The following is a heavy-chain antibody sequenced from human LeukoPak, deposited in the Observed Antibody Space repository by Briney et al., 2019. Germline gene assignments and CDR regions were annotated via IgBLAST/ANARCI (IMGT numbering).Heavy chain of an antibody. CDR2: INPNSGGT. J-gene: IGHJ4*02. CDR3: ARESPVDTAMVTGPDY. D-gene: IGHD5-18*01. Sequence: ASVKVSCKASGYTFTGYYMHWVRQAPGQGLEWMGWINPNSGGTNYAQKFQGRVTMTRDTSISTAYMELSRLRSDDTAVYYCARESPVDTAMVTGPDYWGQGTLVTVSS. CDR1: GYTFTGYY. V-gene: IGHV1-2*02.